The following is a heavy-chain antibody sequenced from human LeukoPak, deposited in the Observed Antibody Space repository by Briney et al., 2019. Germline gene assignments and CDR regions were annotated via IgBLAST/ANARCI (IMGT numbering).Heavy chain of an antibody. CDR1: GGSISNDGYY. D-gene: IGHD2-2*01. CDR3: ARDPGYCRRTTCYGGAFNI. CDR2: IYYSGST. J-gene: IGHJ3*02. V-gene: IGHV4-31*03. Sequence: PSQTLSLTCTVSGGSISNDGYYWSWIRQHPGKGLEWIGYIYYSGSTYYNPSLKSRMAISVDTSKNQFSLNLYSVTAADTAVYYCARDPGYCRRTTCYGGAFNIWGQGTMVTVSP.